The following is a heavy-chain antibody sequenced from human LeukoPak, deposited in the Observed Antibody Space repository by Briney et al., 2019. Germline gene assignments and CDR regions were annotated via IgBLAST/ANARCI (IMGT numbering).Heavy chain of an antibody. V-gene: IGHV1-46*01. Sequence: GASVKVSCKASGYTFSSYYMHWVRQAPGRGLEWVGLINPTGDSTNYAQKLQGRVTMTTDTSTSTAYMELRSLRSDDTAVYYCARQLRGEAVAGHLQPFDYWGQGTLVTVSS. CDR2: INPTGDST. CDR1: GYTFSSYY. CDR3: ARQLRGEAVAGHLQPFDY. J-gene: IGHJ4*02. D-gene: IGHD6-19*01.